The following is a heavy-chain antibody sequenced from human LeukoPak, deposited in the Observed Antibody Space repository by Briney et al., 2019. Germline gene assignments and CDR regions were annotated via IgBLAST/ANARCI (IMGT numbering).Heavy chain of an antibody. CDR1: GFTFSSYS. CDR3: AKVGEGGYYYYYMDV. J-gene: IGHJ6*03. V-gene: IGHV3-21*04. Sequence: GGSLRLSCAASGFTFSSYSMNWVRQAPGKGLEWVSSISSSSSYIYYADSVKGRFTISRDNAKNSLYLQMNSLRAEDTAVYYCAKVGEGGYYYYYMDVWGKGTTVTVSS. D-gene: IGHD3-10*01. CDR2: ISSSSSYI.